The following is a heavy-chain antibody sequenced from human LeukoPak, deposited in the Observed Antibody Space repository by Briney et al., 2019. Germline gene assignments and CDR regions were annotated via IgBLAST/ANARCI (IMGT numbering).Heavy chain of an antibody. CDR3: AREGWYYDSSLYYYGMDV. V-gene: IGHV1-18*01. D-gene: IGHD6-19*01. CDR2: ISAYNGNT. CDR1: GYTFTSYG. J-gene: IGHJ6*02. Sequence: ASVKLSCKASGYTFTSYGISWVRQPPGQGLEWMGWISAYNGNTNYAQKVQGRVTMTTDTSTSTAYMELRSLRSDDTAVYYCAREGWYYDSSLYYYGMDVWGQGTTVTVSS.